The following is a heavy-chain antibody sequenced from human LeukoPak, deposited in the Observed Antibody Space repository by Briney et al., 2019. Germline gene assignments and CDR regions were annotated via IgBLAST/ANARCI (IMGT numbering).Heavy chain of an antibody. V-gene: IGHV1-18*01. CDR2: ISAYNGNT. J-gene: IGHJ3*02. Sequence: GASVKVSCKASGYTFTSYGISWVRQAPGQGLEWMGWISAYNGNTNYAQKFQGRVTMTRDTSISTAYMELSRLRSDDTAVYYCARELLAAAAPPRTFDIWGQGTMVTVSS. CDR1: GYTFTSYG. D-gene: IGHD6-13*01. CDR3: ARELLAAAAPPRTFDI.